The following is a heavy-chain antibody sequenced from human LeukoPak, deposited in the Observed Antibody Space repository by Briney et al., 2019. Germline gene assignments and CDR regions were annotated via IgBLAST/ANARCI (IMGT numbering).Heavy chain of an antibody. J-gene: IGHJ4*02. D-gene: IGHD1-1*01. V-gene: IGHV3-53*01. CDR1: GFTVSSKY. CDR2: IYSAGST. CDR3: ARGGSNWYNAYFDS. Sequence: TGGSLRLSCAASGFTVSSKYMSWVRQAPGRGLEWVSTIYSAGSTYYADSVKGRFTISRDNSKSTLYLQMDSLRVEDTAVYYCARGGSNWYNAYFDSWGQGTLVTVSS.